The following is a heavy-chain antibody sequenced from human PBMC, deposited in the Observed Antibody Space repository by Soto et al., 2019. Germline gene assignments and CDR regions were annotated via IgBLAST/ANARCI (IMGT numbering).Heavy chain of an antibody. V-gene: IGHV4-34*01. J-gene: IGHJ4*02. Sequence: QVQLPQWGAGLLKPSETLSLTCAVYDGSFSAYYWSWIRQPPGKGLEWIGEINHSGSTSYNPSLKSRVTISIDTSKNQFSLKLSSVTAADTALYYCVRHNYFDYWGQGTLVTVSS. CDR3: VRHNYFDY. CDR1: DGSFSAYY. CDR2: INHSGST.